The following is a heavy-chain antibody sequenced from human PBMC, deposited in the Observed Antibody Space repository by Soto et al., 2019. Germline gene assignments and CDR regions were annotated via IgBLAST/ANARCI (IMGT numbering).Heavy chain of an antibody. CDR1: GFSISTQA. Sequence: VSLRLSCVASGFSISTQALTWVRQSPGRGLEWVSSFSGRSGDTYYAASVKGRFTISGDSSKNTVILQMNNLRADDTALYYCARDSSAWPNYFDSWGQGIQVTVSS. CDR2: FSGRSGDT. V-gene: IGHV3-23*01. CDR3: ARDSSAWPNYFDS. D-gene: IGHD6-19*01. J-gene: IGHJ4*02.